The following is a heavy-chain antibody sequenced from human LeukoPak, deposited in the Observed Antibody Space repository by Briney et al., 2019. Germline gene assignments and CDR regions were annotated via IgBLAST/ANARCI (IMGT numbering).Heavy chain of an antibody. CDR3: ARPRLVVNDAFDI. V-gene: IGHV3-9*01. CDR1: GFTFDDYA. CDR2: ISWNSGSI. D-gene: IGHD6-19*01. Sequence: PGRSLRLSCAASGFTFDDYAMHWVRQAPGKGLEWVSGISWNSGSIGYADSVKGRFTISRDNAKNSLYLQMNSLRAEDTALYYCARPRLVVNDAFDIWGQGTMVTVSS. J-gene: IGHJ3*02.